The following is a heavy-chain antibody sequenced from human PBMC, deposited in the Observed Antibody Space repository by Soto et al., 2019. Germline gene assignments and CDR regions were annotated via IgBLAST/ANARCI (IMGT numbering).Heavy chain of an antibody. V-gene: IGHV3-30*03. D-gene: IGHD6-25*01. CDR2: TSYDGSDK. CDR1: GFTFSSYA. Sequence: GGSLRLSCAASGFTFSSYAMHWVRQAPGKGLEWVAVTSYDGSDKYYADSVKGRFTISRDNSKNTLYLQMNSLRTDDTAVYFCARSEDLWPITPDYWGQGTLVTVSS. CDR3: ARSEDLWPITPDY. J-gene: IGHJ4*02.